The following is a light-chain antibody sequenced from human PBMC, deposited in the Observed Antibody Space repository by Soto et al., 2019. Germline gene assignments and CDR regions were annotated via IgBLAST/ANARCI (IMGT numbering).Light chain of an antibody. CDR3: SLYTISSTLLHV. CDR1: SSDVGGYNY. Sequence: QSALTQPASVSGSPGQSNTISCTGTSSDVGGYNYVSWYQQHPDKAPNLIIYDVSHRPSGVSNRFSGSKSGNTASLSISGLQAEAEDVYYFSLYTISSTLLHVFGTGTKLAVL. J-gene: IGLJ1*01. V-gene: IGLV2-14*01. CDR2: DVS.